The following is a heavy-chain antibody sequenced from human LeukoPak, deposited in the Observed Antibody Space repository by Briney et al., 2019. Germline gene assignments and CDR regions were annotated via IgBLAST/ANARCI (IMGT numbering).Heavy chain of an antibody. V-gene: IGHV5-10-1*01. CDR2: IDLSDSYT. Sequence: PGESLRISCKGSGYSFTSYWISWVRQMPGEGPEWMGRIDLSDSYTNYSPSFQAHVTISADKSISTAYLQWSSLKASDTAMYYCARRSSGWYDFDYWGQGTLVTVSS. CDR1: GYSFTSYW. CDR3: ARRSSGWYDFDY. J-gene: IGHJ4*02. D-gene: IGHD6-19*01.